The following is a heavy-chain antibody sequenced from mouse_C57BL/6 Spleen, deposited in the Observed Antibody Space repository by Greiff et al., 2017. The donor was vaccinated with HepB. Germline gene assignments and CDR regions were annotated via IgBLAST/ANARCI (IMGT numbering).Heavy chain of an antibody. CDR1: VYTFTDYY. J-gene: IGHJ2*01. CDR3: ARREDY. V-gene: IGHV1-76*01. CDR2: IYPGSGNT. Sequence: QVQLQQSGAELVRPGASVKLSCKASVYTFTDYYINWVKQRPGQGLEWIARIYPGSGNTYYNEKFKGKATLTAEKSSSTAYMQLSSLTSEDSAVYFCARREDYWGQGTTLTVSS.